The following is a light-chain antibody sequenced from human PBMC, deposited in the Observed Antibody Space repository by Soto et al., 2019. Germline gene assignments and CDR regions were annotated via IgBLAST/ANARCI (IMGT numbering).Light chain of an antibody. CDR2: GDS. V-gene: IGLV1-40*01. Sequence: QSVLTQPPSVSGAPGQRVTLSCTGSNSNIGAPYDVHWYQHLPGTAPKLLIYGDSNRPSGVPDRFSGSKSGTSASLAITGLQAEDEADYYCQSYDSSLSASVFGGGTKLTVL. CDR3: QSYDSSLSASV. J-gene: IGLJ3*02. CDR1: NSNIGAPYD.